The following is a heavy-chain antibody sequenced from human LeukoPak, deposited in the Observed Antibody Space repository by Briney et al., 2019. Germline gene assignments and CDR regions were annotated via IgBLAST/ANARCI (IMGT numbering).Heavy chain of an antibody. CDR2: IKKDGIEK. V-gene: IGHV3-7*01. J-gene: IGHJ4*02. D-gene: IGHD2-2*01. CDR1: GFTLSSDW. CDR3: ARGRYSSRSGGYYFDI. Sequence: PGGSLRLSCVVSGFTLSSDWMSWVRQAPGKGLEWVANIKKDGIEKYYVESVKGRFTISRDNAKNSLSLQMNSLRAEDTAVYYCARGRYSSRSGGYYFDIWGQGTLVTVFS.